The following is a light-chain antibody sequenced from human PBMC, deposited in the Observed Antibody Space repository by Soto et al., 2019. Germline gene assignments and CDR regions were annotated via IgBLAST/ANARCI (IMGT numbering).Light chain of an antibody. J-gene: IGKJ1*01. CDR3: QKYGSSPRT. V-gene: IGKV3-20*01. CDR1: QSVSNNY. CDR2: GAS. Sequence: EIELTQSPGTLSLSPGERGTLSCRASQSVSNNYLAWYQQKPGQAPRLLIYGASNRATGIPDRFSGRGSGTDFTLTISRLEPEDFAVYYCQKYGSSPRTFGQGTKVDIK.